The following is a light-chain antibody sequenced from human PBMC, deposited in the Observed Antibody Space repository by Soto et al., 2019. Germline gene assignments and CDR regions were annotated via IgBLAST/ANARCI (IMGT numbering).Light chain of an antibody. J-gene: IGLJ1*01. Sequence: QSVLTQPTSVSGSPGQSITISCTGNHNDIGTYDYVSWYQQHPGRAPRLLIHGVTTRPSGISGRFSASKSGLTASLIISGLQPEDEADYYCSSFTSNRIYVFGPGTKLTVL. CDR3: SSFTSNRIYV. V-gene: IGLV2-14*03. CDR2: GVT. CDR1: HNDIGTYDY.